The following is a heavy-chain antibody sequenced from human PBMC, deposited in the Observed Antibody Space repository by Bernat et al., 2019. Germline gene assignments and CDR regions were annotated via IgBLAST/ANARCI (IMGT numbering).Heavy chain of an antibody. CDR1: GFTFSSYA. D-gene: IGHD3-10*01. V-gene: IGHV3-23*04. CDR3: AKDFMSGGGSGRSIDY. J-gene: IGHJ4*02. CDR2: ISGSGGST. Sequence: EVQLVESGGGLVQPGGSLRLSCAASGFTFSSYAMSWVRQAPGKGLEWVSAISGSGGSTYYADSVKGRFTISRDNSKNTLYLQMNSLRAEDTAVYYCAKDFMSGGGSGRSIDYWGQGTLVTVSS.